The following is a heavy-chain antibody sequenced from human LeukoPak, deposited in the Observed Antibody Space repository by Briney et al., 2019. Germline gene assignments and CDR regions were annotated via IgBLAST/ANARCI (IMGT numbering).Heavy chain of an antibody. CDR3: ARGIYCSSTSCYTDY. CDR2: INHSGST. J-gene: IGHJ4*02. Sequence: PSETLSLTCAVYGGSFSGYYWSWIRQPPGKGLEWIGEINHSGSTNYNPSLKSRVTISVDTSKNQFSLKLSSVTATDTAVYYCARGIYCSSTSCYTDYWGQGTLVTVSS. D-gene: IGHD2-2*02. CDR1: GGSFSGYY. V-gene: IGHV4-34*01.